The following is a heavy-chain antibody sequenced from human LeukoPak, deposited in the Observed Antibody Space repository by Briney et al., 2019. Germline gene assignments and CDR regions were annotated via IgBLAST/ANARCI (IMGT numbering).Heavy chain of an antibody. V-gene: IGHV1-8*01. J-gene: IGHJ4*02. Sequence: ASVKVSCKASGYTFTSHVINWVRQAPGQGPEWMGWMNPNSGNTGYAQKFQGRVTMTRDTSIRTAYMELSRLRSDDTAVYYCARVLFYSSGNKSNRVDYWGQGTLVTVSS. CDR3: ARVLFYSSGNKSNRVDY. CDR1: GYTFTSHV. D-gene: IGHD6-19*01. CDR2: MNPNSGNT.